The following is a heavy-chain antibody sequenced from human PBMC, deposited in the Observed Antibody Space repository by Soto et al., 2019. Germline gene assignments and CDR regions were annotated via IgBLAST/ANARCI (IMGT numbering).Heavy chain of an antibody. Sequence: GASVKVSCKASGYTFTSCDINWVRQATGQGLEWMGWMNPNSGNTGYAQKFQGRVTMTRNTSISTAYMELSSLRSEDTAVYYCARGRRTPITMIVVVTNNWFDPWGQGTLVTVSS. CDR1: GYTFTSCD. CDR3: ARGRRTPITMIVVVTNNWFDP. V-gene: IGHV1-8*01. CDR2: MNPNSGNT. J-gene: IGHJ5*02. D-gene: IGHD3-22*01.